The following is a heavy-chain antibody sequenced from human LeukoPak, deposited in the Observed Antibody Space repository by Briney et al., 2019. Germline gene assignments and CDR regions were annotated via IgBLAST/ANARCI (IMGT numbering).Heavy chain of an antibody. CDR3: ARGPHLLPISSYYYMDV. J-gene: IGHJ6*03. D-gene: IGHD3-9*01. Sequence: GGSLRLSCAASGFTFSGSALQWFRKAPGKGLEWVAFIRFDGGDTYYAGSVKGRFTISRDNSKNSLYLQMNSLRAEDTAVYYCARGPHLLPISSYYYMDVWGKGTTVTASS. V-gene: IGHV3-30*02. CDR2: IRFDGGDT. CDR1: GFTFSGSA.